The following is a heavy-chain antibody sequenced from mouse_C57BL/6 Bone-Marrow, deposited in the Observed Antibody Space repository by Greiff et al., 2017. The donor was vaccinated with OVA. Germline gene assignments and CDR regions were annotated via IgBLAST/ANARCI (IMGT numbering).Heavy chain of an antibody. V-gene: IGHV1-76*01. CDR2: IYPGSGNT. CDR1: GYTFTDYY. CDR3: AREGGSGVWGLAY. Sequence: HVQLQQSGAELVRPGASVKLSCKASGYTFTDYYINWVKQRPGQGLEWIARIYPGSGNTYYNEKFKGKATLTAEKSSSTAYMQLSSLTSEGSAVYFCAREGGSGVWGLAYWGQGTLVTVSA. J-gene: IGHJ3*01. D-gene: IGHD3-2*02.